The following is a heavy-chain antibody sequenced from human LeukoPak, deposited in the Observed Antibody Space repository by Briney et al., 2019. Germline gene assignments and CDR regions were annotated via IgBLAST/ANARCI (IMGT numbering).Heavy chain of an antibody. V-gene: IGHV1-24*01. CDR2: FNREDDEA. J-gene: IGHJ4*02. CDR1: GYTLTDFS. D-gene: IGHD3-22*01. Sequence: ASLKVSCNISGYTLTDFSMHWVRQAPGKGLEWMGGFNREDDEAIYAPHFQGRVTVTEDTSTDTVYMELSSLRSEDTAVYYCATLDSYYDNSGRPLVPDWGQGTLVTVSS. CDR3: ATLDSYYDNSGRPLVPD.